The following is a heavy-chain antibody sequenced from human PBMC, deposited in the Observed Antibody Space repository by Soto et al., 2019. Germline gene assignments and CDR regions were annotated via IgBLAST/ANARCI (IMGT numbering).Heavy chain of an antibody. CDR1: GYTFTDYY. CDR2: INPNSGGA. Sequence: ASVKVSCKASGYTFTDYYIHCVRQAPGQGLEWMGWINPNSGGANFAQKFQGRVSLTRDASTNTAYMQLRSLISDDTAVYYCARDGRARDCSGGSCSFRSSWFDPWGQGTLVTVSS. D-gene: IGHD2-15*01. J-gene: IGHJ5*02. CDR3: ARDGRARDCSGGSCSFRSSWFDP. V-gene: IGHV1-2*02.